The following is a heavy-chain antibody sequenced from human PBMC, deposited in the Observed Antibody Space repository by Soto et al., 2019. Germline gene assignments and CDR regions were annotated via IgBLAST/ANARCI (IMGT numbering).Heavy chain of an antibody. D-gene: IGHD4-17*01. V-gene: IGHV3-30-3*01. CDR2: ISYDGSNK. Sequence: SGGSLRLSCAASGFTFSSHAMHWVRQAPGKGLEWVAVISYDGSNKYYADSVKGRFTISRDNSKNTLYLQMNSLRAEDTAVYYCARYYGDSFGGQGTLVTVS. CDR3: ARYYGDSF. CDR1: GFTFSSHA. J-gene: IGHJ4*02.